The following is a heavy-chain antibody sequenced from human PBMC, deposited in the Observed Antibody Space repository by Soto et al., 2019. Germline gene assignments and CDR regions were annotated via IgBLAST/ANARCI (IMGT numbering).Heavy chain of an antibody. CDR2: ISYDGSNK. J-gene: IGHJ6*02. V-gene: IGHV3-30-3*01. CDR3: ARARGYASGRSKNYYYYGMDV. Sequence: QVQLVESGGGVVQPGRSLRLSCAASGFTFSSYAMHWVRQAPGKGLEWVAVISYDGSNKYYADSVKGRFTISRDNSKSTLYLQMNSLRAEDTAVYYCARARGYASGRSKNYYYYGMDVWGQGTTVTVSS. CDR1: GFTFSSYA. D-gene: IGHD5-12*01.